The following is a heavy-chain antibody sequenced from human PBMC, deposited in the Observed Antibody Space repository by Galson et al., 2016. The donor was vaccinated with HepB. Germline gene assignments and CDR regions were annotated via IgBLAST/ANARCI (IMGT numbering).Heavy chain of an antibody. CDR3: ARGIPQTYYFDY. J-gene: IGHJ4*02. CDR2: INGRNTYT. CDR1: GFNFSNYY. D-gene: IGHD3-16*01. V-gene: IGHV3-11*06. Sequence: SLRLSCAASGFNFSNYYMSWIRQAPGKGLEWVSHINGRNTYTNYAASVKGRFTISRDNAKNSLYLQMNSLGAEDTAVYYCARGIPQTYYFDYWGQGSLVTVSS.